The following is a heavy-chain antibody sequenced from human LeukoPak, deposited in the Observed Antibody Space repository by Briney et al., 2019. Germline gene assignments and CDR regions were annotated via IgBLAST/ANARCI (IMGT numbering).Heavy chain of an antibody. CDR3: ASSTQYYYDSSGQYYFDY. V-gene: IGHV1-2*06. CDR1: GYTFTGYY. Sequence: ASVKVSCKASGYTFTGYYMHWVRQAPGQGLEWMGRINPNSGCTNYAQKFQGRVTMTRDTSISTAYMELSRLRSDDTAVYYCASSTQYYYDSSGQYYFDYWGQGTLVTVSS. CDR2: INPNSGCT. D-gene: IGHD3-22*01. J-gene: IGHJ4*02.